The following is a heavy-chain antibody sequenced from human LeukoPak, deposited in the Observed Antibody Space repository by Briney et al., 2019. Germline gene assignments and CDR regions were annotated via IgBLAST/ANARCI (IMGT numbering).Heavy chain of an antibody. CDR3: ARDYAYGDYEGWFDP. Sequence: GGSLRLSCAASGFTFSSYGMHWVRQAPGKGLEWVAVIWYDGSNKYYADSVKGRSTISRDNSKNTLYLQMNSLRAEDTAVYYCARDYAYGDYEGWFDPGGQGTLVTVSP. CDR2: IWYDGSNK. D-gene: IGHD4-17*01. CDR1: GFTFSSYG. V-gene: IGHV3-33*01. J-gene: IGHJ5*02.